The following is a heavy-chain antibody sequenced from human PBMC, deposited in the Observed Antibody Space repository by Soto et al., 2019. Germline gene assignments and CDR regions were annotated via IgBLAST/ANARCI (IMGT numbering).Heavy chain of an antibody. Sequence: EVQLVESGGGLVQPGGSLRLSCAASGFNFGTSWMTWVRQVPGKGLEWVANIKGDGSAKSYLDSVRGRFTVSRENAENSLFLQMNILRAEDTALYYCARDVSTVSSGWYFEAFDLWGQGKMVTVS. J-gene: IGHJ3*01. V-gene: IGHV3-7*05. D-gene: IGHD3-22*01. CDR1: GFNFGTSW. CDR3: ARDVSTVSSGWYFEAFDL. CDR2: IKGDGSAK.